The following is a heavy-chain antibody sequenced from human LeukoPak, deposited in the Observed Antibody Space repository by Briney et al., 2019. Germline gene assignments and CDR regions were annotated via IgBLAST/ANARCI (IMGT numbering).Heavy chain of an antibody. CDR1: GGSISSGGYY. CDR2: IAESGST. D-gene: IGHD3-10*01. V-gene: IGHV4-31*03. Sequence: KPSQTLSLTCTVSGGSISSGGYYWSWIRQHPGKGLEWIGHIAESGSTYYSPSLKSRVTISEDTSKNQFSLKLSSVTAADTAVYYCARVDYYPSGTYINWFDPWGQGTQVTVSS. CDR3: ARVDYYPSGTYINWFDP. J-gene: IGHJ5*02.